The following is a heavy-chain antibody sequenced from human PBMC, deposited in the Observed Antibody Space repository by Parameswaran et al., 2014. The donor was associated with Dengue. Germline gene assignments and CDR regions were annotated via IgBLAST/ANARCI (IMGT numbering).Heavy chain of an antibody. V-gene: IGHV4-39*07. D-gene: IGHD1-26*01. Sequence: VRQMPGKGLEWIGSIYYSGRTFYNASLKSRVTISVDTSKNQFSLKLTSVTAADTAMYYCARYDPSGSYDAFDIWGQGTMVTVSS. J-gene: IGHJ3*02. CDR2: IYYSGRT. CDR3: ARYDPSGSYDAFDI.